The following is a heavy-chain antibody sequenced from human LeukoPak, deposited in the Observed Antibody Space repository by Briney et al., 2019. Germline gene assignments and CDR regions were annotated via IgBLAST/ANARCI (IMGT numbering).Heavy chain of an antibody. D-gene: IGHD3-22*01. J-gene: IGHJ3*02. CDR2: MNPNSGNT. V-gene: IGHV1-8*03. CDR3: ARGYDSSGYSDRDAFDI. CDR1: GHTFTSYD. Sequence: ASVKVSCKASGHTFTSYDINWVRQATGQGLEWMGWMNPNSGNTGYAQKFQGRVTITRNTSISTAYMELSSLRSEDTAVYYCARGYDSSGYSDRDAFDIWGQGTMVTVSS.